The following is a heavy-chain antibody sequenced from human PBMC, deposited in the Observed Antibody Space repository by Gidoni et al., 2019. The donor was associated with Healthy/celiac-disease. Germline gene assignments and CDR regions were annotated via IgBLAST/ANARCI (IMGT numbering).Heavy chain of an antibody. J-gene: IGHJ6*02. CDR3: AKVYGDYYYGMDV. Sequence: QVQLVESGGGVVQPGRSLRLSCAASGFTFSSYGMHWVRQAPAKGLEWVAVISYDGSNKYYADSVKGRFTISRDNSKNTLYLQMNSLRAEDTAVYYCAKVYGDYYYGMDVWGQGTTVTVSS. CDR1: GFTFSSYG. V-gene: IGHV3-30*18. CDR2: ISYDGSNK. D-gene: IGHD4-17*01.